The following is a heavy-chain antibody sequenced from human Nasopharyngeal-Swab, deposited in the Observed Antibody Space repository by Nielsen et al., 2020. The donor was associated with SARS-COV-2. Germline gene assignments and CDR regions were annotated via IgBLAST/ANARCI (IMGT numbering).Heavy chain of an antibody. CDR2: IWYDGSNK. V-gene: IGHV3-33*01. CDR3: ARDLGENSSIDY. J-gene: IGHJ4*02. Sequence: WIRQPPGKGLEWVGLIWYDGSNKYYADSVKGRFTISRDSSKNTLYLQMNSLRAGDTAVYYCARDLGENSSIDYWGQGTLVTDSS. D-gene: IGHD3-16*01.